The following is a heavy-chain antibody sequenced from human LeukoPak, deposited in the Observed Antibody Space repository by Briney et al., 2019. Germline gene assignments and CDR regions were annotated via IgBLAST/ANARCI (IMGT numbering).Heavy chain of an antibody. CDR1: GASISRGSW. Sequence: PSETLSLTCDVSGASISRGSWWSWVRQPPGKGLEWTGEFSHSGITNFNPSLKSRVTISVDKSRNQFSLNLISVTAADTAVYFCARNGGHNQEHWGQGTLVTVSS. V-gene: IGHV4-4*02. CDR2: FSHSGIT. D-gene: IGHD1-1*01. CDR3: ARNGGHNQEH. J-gene: IGHJ4*02.